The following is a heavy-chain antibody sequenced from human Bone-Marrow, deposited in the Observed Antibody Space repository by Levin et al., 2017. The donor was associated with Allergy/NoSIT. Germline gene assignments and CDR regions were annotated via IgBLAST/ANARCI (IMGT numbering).Heavy chain of an antibody. D-gene: IGHD1-26*01. J-gene: IGHJ3*02. CDR2: IYHSGST. V-gene: IGHV4-38-2*02. CDR3: SRDRQGGMAASSKSPGFDGAFDI. Sequence: PSETLSLTCAVSGYSISSGYYWGWIRQPPGKGLEWIGSIYHSGSTYYNPSLKSRVTISVDTSKNQFSLKLSSVTAADTAVYYCSRDRQGGMAASSKSPGFDGAFDIWGQGTMVTVSS. CDR1: GYSISSGYY.